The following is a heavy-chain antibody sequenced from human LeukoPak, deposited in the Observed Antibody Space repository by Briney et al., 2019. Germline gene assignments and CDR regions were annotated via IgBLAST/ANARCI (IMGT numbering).Heavy chain of an antibody. Sequence: GGSLRLSCAASGFTVSSNYMSWVRQAPGKGLEWVSLIYSGGSTYYADSVKGRFTFSRDNSKTTLYLQMNSLRAEDTAVYYCARVYDSSTYYALDPWGQGTLVIVSS. CDR3: ARVYDSSTYYALDP. CDR2: IYSGGST. CDR1: GFTVSSNY. V-gene: IGHV3-53*01. D-gene: IGHD3-22*01. J-gene: IGHJ5*02.